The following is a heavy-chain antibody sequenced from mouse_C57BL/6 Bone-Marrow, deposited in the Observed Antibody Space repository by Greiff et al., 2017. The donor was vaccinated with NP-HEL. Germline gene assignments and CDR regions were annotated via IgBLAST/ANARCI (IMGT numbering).Heavy chain of an antibody. J-gene: IGHJ2*01. V-gene: IGHV1-22*01. D-gene: IGHD1-1*01. Sequence: EVKLQQSGPELVKPGASVKMSCKASGYTFTDYNMHWVKQSHGKSLEWIGYINPNNGGTSYNQKFKGKATLTVNKSSSTAYMELRSLTSEDSAVYYCARWYYGSSYGGDYWGQGTTLTVSS. CDR2: INPNNGGT. CDR1: GYTFTDYN. CDR3: ARWYYGSSYGGDY.